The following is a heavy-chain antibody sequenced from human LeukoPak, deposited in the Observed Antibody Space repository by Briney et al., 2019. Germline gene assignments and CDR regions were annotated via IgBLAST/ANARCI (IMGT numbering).Heavy chain of an antibody. Sequence: SETLSPTCAVYGGSFSGYYWSWIRQPPGKGLEWSGEINHSGNTNYNPSLKSRVTISVDTSKNQFSLKLSSVTAADTAVYYCARGMTTVTFDYWGQGTLVTVSS. CDR1: GGSFSGYY. V-gene: IGHV4-34*01. D-gene: IGHD4-17*01. CDR2: INHSGNT. J-gene: IGHJ4*02. CDR3: ARGMTTVTFDY.